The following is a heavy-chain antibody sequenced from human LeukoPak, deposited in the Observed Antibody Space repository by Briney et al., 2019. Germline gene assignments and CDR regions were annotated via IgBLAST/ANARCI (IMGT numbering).Heavy chain of an antibody. V-gene: IGHV3-30-3*01. Sequence: GGSLRLSCAASGLTFSSYAMHWVRQAPGKGLEWVAVISYDGSNKYYADSVKGRFTISRDNSKNTLYLQMNSLRAEDTAVYYCARPDMADYESMDVWGQGTTVTVSS. CDR3: ARPDMADYESMDV. D-gene: IGHD3-16*01. CDR2: ISYDGSNK. CDR1: GLTFSSYA. J-gene: IGHJ6*02.